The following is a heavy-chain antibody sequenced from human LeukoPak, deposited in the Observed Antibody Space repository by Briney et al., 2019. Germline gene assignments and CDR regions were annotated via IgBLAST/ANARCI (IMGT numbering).Heavy chain of an antibody. CDR3: ARRDNSDSSGYFDH. Sequence: DPSETLSLTCTVSGDSISSYYWSWIRQPPGKGLEWIGHIFSSGSTNYNPSLKSRVTISIDTSKNQFSLKLNSVTAADTAIYYCARRDNSDSSGYFDHWGQGTLVTVSS. D-gene: IGHD3-22*01. V-gene: IGHV4-4*08. J-gene: IGHJ4*02. CDR2: IFSSGST. CDR1: GDSISSYY.